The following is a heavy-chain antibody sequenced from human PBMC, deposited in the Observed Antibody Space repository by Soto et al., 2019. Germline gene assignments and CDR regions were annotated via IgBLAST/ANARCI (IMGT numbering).Heavy chain of an antibody. CDR3: ARGGQLGYSSGWYYFDY. CDR2: INHSGST. D-gene: IGHD6-19*01. V-gene: IGHV4-34*01. CDR1: GGSFSGYY. J-gene: IGHJ4*02. Sequence: PSETLSLTCAVYGGSFSGYYWSWIRQPPGKGLEWIGEINHSGSTNYNPSLKSRVTISVDTSKNQFSLKLSSVTAADTAVYYCARGGQLGYSSGWYYFDYWGQGTLVTVSS.